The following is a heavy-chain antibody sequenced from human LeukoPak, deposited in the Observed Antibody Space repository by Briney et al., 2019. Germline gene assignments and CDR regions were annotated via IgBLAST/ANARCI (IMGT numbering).Heavy chain of an antibody. CDR2: ISGSGGST. CDR3: AKDKKYYDSSGSPYYYYGMDV. Sequence: PGGSLRLSWAASGFTFSSYAMHWVRQAPGKGLEWVSVISGSGGSTYYADSVKGRFTISRDKSKNSLYLQMDRLRAEDTAVYYCAKDKKYYDSSGSPYYYYGMDVWGQGTTVTVSS. V-gene: IGHV3-23*01. J-gene: IGHJ6*02. CDR1: GFTFSSYA. D-gene: IGHD3-22*01.